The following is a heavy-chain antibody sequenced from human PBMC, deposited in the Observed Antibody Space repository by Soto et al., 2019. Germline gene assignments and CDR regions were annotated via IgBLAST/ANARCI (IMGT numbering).Heavy chain of an antibody. CDR3: ATSGWNEDFYYYSSMDV. D-gene: IGHD6-19*01. CDR1: GESVTRSNW. Sequence: QVKLQESGPGLVKPSGTLSLTCAVSGESVTRSNWWSWVRQSPGKGLEWIGEIYHSGNTRYNPSLKTRISMSVDKSKNQFSLKMTSVTAAETAVYYCATSGWNEDFYYYSSMDVWGQGATVTAAS. J-gene: IGHJ6*01. CDR2: IYHSGNT. V-gene: IGHV4-4*02.